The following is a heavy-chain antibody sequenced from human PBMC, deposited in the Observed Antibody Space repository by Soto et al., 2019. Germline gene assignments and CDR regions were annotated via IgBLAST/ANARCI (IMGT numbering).Heavy chain of an antibody. CDR3: ASGYSSGWTYYGMDV. CDR2: IYYSGST. Sequence: SETLSLTGTVSGGSISSSSYYWGWIRQPPGKGLEWIGSIYYSGSTYYNPSLKSRVTISVDTSKNQFSLKLSSVTAADTAVYYCASGYSSGWTYYGMDVWGQGTTVTVSS. J-gene: IGHJ6*02. D-gene: IGHD6-19*01. CDR1: GGSISSSSYY. V-gene: IGHV4-39*01.